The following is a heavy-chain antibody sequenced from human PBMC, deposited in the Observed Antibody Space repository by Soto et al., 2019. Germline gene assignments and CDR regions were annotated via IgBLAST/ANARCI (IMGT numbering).Heavy chain of an antibody. CDR2: INQDGSER. Sequence: EVQLVESGGGLVQPGGSLRLSCAASEFTFRKYWMTWVRQSPGKGLEWVANINQDGSERYYVDSVRGRFTISRDNAKNSLYLKMNSLRAEDTAVYYCVCGGNYFVYWGKGTLVTVSP. V-gene: IGHV3-7*01. CDR3: VCGGNYFVY. J-gene: IGHJ4*02. CDR1: EFTFRKYW. D-gene: IGHD2-21*01.